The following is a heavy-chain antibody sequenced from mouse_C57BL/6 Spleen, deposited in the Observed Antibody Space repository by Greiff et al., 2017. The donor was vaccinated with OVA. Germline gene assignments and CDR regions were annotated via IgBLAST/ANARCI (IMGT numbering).Heavy chain of an antibody. CDR2: ISGGGGTT. J-gene: IGHJ1*03. CDR3: ARQRLDYGSSFYWYFDV. Sequence: EVKLVESGGGLVKPGGSLKLSCAASGFTFSSYTMSWVRQTPGKRLEWVAIISGGGGTTYYPDSVKGRFTISRDNAKNTLYLQMSSLRSEDTALYYCARQRLDYGSSFYWYFDVWGTGTTVTVSS. D-gene: IGHD1-1*01. CDR1: GFTFSSYT. V-gene: IGHV5-9*01.